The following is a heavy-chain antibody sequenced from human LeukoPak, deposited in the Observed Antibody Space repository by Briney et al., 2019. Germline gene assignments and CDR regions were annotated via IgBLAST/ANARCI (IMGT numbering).Heavy chain of an antibody. CDR2: ISSSGTTI. D-gene: IGHD5-12*01. CDR3: VSRAYRGEFDI. Sequence: GGSLRLSCAASGFTFSSYEMNWVRQAPGKGLKWVSYISSSGTTIDYADSVKGRFTISRDNAKSSLYLQMNSLRAEDTAVYYCVSRAYRGEFDIWGQGTMVTVSS. V-gene: IGHV3-48*03. J-gene: IGHJ3*02. CDR1: GFTFSSYE.